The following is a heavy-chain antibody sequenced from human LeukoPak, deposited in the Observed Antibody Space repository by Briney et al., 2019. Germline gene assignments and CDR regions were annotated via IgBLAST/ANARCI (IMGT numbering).Heavy chain of an antibody. V-gene: IGHV1-8*01. CDR1: GYTFTGYD. CDR2: MNPNSGNT. Sequence: ASVRVSCKASGYTFTGYDINWVRQATGQGLEWMGWMNPNSGNTGYAQSFQGRVTMTRSTSISTAYMELSSLRSDDTAVYYCASCFRDSSGWFGKGFDPWGQGTLVTVSS. CDR3: ASCFRDSSGWFGKGFDP. D-gene: IGHD6-19*01. J-gene: IGHJ5*02.